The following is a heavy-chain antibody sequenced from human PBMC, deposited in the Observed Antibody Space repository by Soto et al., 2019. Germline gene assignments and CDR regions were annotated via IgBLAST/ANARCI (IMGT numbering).Heavy chain of an antibody. CDR1: GYTFTSYG. CDR3: ARADIVVVPAATTFDY. Sequence: QVQLVQSGAEVKKPGASVKVSCKASGYTFTSYGISWVRQAPGQGLEWMGWISAYDGNTNSAQKLQGRVTMTTDTSTSTAYMELRSRRSDDTAVYYCARADIVVVPAATTFDYWGQGTLVTVSS. CDR2: ISAYDGNT. V-gene: IGHV1-18*01. J-gene: IGHJ4*02. D-gene: IGHD2-2*01.